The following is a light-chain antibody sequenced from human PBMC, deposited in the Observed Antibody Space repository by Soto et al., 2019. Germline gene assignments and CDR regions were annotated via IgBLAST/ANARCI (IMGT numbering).Light chain of an antibody. J-gene: IGKJ4*01. Sequence: DIVLTQSPGTLSLSAGDRATLSCRASQSVSSSFLAWYQQKPGQAPRLLIYTASSRATGIPDRFSGSGSGTDFTLTISRLEPEDFAVYYCQQYGSSPLTFGGGTKVEIK. V-gene: IGKV3-20*01. CDR2: TAS. CDR1: QSVSSSF. CDR3: QQYGSSPLT.